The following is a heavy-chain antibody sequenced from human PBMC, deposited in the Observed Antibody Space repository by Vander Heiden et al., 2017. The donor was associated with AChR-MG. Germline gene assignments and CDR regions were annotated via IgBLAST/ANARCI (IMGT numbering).Heavy chain of an antibody. CDR1: GFTFSSYA. D-gene: IGHD1-26*01. Sequence: EVQLVESGEGLVQPGGSLRLSCAASGFTFSSYAMHWVRQAPGKGLEYVSAISSNGGSTYYADSVKGRFTISRDNSKNTLYLQMGSLRAEDMAVYYCARDEGWGHMDVWGKGTTVTVSS. CDR2: ISSNGGST. CDR3: ARDEGWGHMDV. V-gene: IGHV3-64*02. J-gene: IGHJ6*03.